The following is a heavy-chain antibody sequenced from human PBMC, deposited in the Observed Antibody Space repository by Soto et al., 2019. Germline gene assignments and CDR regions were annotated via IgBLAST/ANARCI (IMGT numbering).Heavy chain of an antibody. Sequence: QVQLVQSGAEVKKPGASVKVSCKASGYTFTSYGISWVRQAPGQGLEWMGWISAYNGNTNYAQKLQGRVTMTTDTPTSTAYMELRSLRSAATAVYYCARASSSSCHDYWGQGTLVTVSS. D-gene: IGHD6-13*01. CDR3: ARASSSSCHDY. V-gene: IGHV1-18*01. CDR2: ISAYNGNT. CDR1: GYTFTSYG. J-gene: IGHJ4*02.